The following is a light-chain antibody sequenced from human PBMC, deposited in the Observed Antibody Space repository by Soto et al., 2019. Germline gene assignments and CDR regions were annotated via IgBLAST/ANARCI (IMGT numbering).Light chain of an antibody. CDR1: QSISDN. J-gene: IGKJ4*01. Sequence: DIVMTQSPALLSVSLGERATLSCLASQSISDNLAWYQQRSGQAPRLLIYGASTRATGVPARFSGSGSGTEFTLTISSLQSDDFAIYYCQQYKSWPPLTFGGGTKVE. CDR2: GAS. CDR3: QQYKSWPPLT. V-gene: IGKV3-15*01.